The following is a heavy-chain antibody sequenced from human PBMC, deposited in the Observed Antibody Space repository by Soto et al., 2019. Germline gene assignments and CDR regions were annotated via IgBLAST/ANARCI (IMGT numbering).Heavy chain of an antibody. CDR2: ISGSGDTT. J-gene: IGHJ4*02. CDR1: GFTFRSYA. CDR3: AKDTMATTKDFDY. D-gene: IGHD5-12*01. Sequence: PGGSLRLSCAAFGFTFRSYAMSWVRQAPGKGLEWVSVISGSGDTTYYADSVKGRFTISRDNSKNTLYLQMNSLRAEDTAVYYCAKDTMATTKDFDYWGQGALVTVSS. V-gene: IGHV3-23*01.